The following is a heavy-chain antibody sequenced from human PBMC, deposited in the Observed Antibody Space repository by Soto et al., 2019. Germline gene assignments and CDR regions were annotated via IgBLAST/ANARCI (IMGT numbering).Heavy chain of an antibody. CDR3: ARENYGDPHVDY. CDR2: IWYDGSNK. D-gene: IGHD4-17*01. Sequence: QVQLVESGGGVVQPGRSLSLSCAASGFTFSSYGMHWVRQAPGKGLEWVAGIWYDGSNKYYADSVTGRFTISRDNSKNTLYLQMNSLRAEDTAVYYCARENYGDPHVDYGGQGTLVTFSS. V-gene: IGHV3-33*01. CDR1: GFTFSSYG. J-gene: IGHJ4*02.